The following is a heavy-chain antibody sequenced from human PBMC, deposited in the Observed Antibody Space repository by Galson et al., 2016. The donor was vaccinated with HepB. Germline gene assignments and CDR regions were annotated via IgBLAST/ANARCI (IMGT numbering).Heavy chain of an antibody. J-gene: IGHJ4*02. CDR2: VVPILGET. V-gene: IGHV1-69*04. D-gene: IGHD3-10*01. CDR3: AKDGSSGSDPFNFDC. Sequence: SVKVSCKASGGIFSTFSISWVRQAPGQGLEWMGRVVPILGETKYAQKFQGRVTITADRYASRAYMEVSSLRYDDTAVYWCAKDGSSGSDPFNFDCWGQGTLVTVSS. CDR1: GGIFSTFS.